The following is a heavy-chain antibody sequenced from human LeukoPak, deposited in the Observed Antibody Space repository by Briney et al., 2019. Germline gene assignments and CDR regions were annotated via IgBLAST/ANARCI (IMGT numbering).Heavy chain of an antibody. CDR3: ARGGGRYCSSTSCYTPDY. D-gene: IGHD2-2*02. CDR2: ISYDGSNK. CDR1: GFTFSSYA. J-gene: IGHJ4*02. V-gene: IGHV3-30-3*01. Sequence: QSGRSLRLSCAASGFTFSSYAMHWVRQAPGKGLEWVAVISYDGSNKYYADSVKGRFTISRDNSKNTLYLQMNSLRAEDTAVYYCARGGGRYCSSTSCYTPDYWGQGTLVTVSS.